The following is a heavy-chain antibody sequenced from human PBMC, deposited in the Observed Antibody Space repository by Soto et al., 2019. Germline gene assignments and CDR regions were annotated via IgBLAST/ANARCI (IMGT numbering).Heavy chain of an antibody. V-gene: IGHV3-21*01. CDR2: IGRRSDI. J-gene: IGHJ6*02. Sequence: PGGSLRLSCEASGFSFSTYSMHWVRQAPGKGLEWVSSIGRRSDIYYADSVKGRFTISRDNAKNSVSLQMNSLRDGDTAVYYCAREETAWPLAYGLDVWGQGTTVTVSS. CDR1: GFSFSTYS. D-gene: IGHD2-21*02. CDR3: AREETAWPLAYGLDV.